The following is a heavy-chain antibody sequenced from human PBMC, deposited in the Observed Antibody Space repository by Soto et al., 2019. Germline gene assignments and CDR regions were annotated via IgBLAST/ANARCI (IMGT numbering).Heavy chain of an antibody. CDR2: IIPILGIA. V-gene: IGHV1-69*02. Sequence: QVQLVQSGAEVKKPGSSVKVSCKASGGTFSSYTISWVRQAPGQGLEWMGRIIPILGIANYAQKFQGRVTITADKPTSTAYSALSSLSSEATAVYFCARCAGRYFCPPYGMYVWGQGPPVTFSS. CDR1: GGTFSSYT. CDR3: ARCAGRYFCPPYGMYV. J-gene: IGHJ6*02. D-gene: IGHD3-3*01.